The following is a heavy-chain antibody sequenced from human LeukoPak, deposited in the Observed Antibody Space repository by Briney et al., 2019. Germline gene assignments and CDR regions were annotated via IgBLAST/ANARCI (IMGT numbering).Heavy chain of an antibody. J-gene: IGHJ4*02. CDR2: IIPIFGTA. CDR3: ARSSITMVRGAHFPIPDY. CDR1: GGTFSSYA. V-gene: IGHV1-69*13. Sequence: SVKVSCKASGGTFSSYAISWVRQAPGQGLEWMGGIIPIFGTANYAQKFQGRVTITADESTSTAYMELSSLRSEDTAVYYCARSSITMVRGAHFPIPDYWGRGTLVTVSS. D-gene: IGHD3-10*01.